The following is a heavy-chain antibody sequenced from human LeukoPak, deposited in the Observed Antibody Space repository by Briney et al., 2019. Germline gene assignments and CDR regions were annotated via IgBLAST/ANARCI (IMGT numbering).Heavy chain of an antibody. CDR3: ARGDGSYGLGRDY. Sequence: SETLSLTCAVSGGSISSSNWWSWVRQPPGKGLEWIGEIYHSGSTNYNPSLKSRVTISVDKSKNQFSLKLSSVTAADTAVYYCARGDGSYGLGRDYWGQGTLVTVSS. J-gene: IGHJ4*02. D-gene: IGHD5-18*01. V-gene: IGHV4-4*02. CDR2: IYHSGST. CDR1: GGSISSSNW.